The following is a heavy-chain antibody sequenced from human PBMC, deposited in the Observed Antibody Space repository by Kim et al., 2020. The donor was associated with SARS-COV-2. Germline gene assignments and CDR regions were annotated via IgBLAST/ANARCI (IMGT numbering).Heavy chain of an antibody. D-gene: IGHD2-15*01. CDR1: GFTFSSYG. CDR2: IWYDGSNK. CDR3: AKEPPPYCSGGSCYSGYYYYGMDV. V-gene: IGHV3-33*06. J-gene: IGHJ6*02. Sequence: GGSLRLSCAASGFTFSSYGMHWVRQAPGKGLEWVAVIWYDGSNKYYADSVKGRFTISRDNSKNTLYLQMNSLRAEDTAVYYCAKEPPPYCSGGSCYSGYYYYGMDVWGQGTTVTVSS.